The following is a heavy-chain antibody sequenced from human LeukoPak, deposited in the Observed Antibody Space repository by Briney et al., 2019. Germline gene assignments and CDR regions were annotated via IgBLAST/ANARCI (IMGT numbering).Heavy chain of an antibody. J-gene: IGHJ5*02. V-gene: IGHV4-59*11. CDR1: GFTFSSHA. Sequence: GSLRLSCAASGFTFSSHALSWIRQPPGKGPEWIGYIYYSGSTNYNPSLKSQVTISVDTSKNQFSLKLSSVTAADTAVYYCARIRRGGYVVWFDPWGQGTLVTVSS. D-gene: IGHD1-26*01. CDR2: IYYSGST. CDR3: ARIRRGGYVVWFDP.